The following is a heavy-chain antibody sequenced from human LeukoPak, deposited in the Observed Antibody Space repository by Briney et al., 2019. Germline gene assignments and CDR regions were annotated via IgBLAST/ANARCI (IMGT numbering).Heavy chain of an antibody. CDR1: GFTFSDHY. D-gene: IGHD1-26*01. J-gene: IGHJ3*02. CDR3: ARGPLRPTAGATVDGAFDI. Sequence: PGGSLRLSCAASGFTFSDHYMDWVRQAPGKGLEWVGRTRNKANSYTTEYAASVKGRFTISRDDSKNSLYLQMNSLKTEDTAVYYCARGPLRPTAGATVDGAFDIWGQGTMVAVSS. CDR2: TRNKANSYTT. V-gene: IGHV3-72*01.